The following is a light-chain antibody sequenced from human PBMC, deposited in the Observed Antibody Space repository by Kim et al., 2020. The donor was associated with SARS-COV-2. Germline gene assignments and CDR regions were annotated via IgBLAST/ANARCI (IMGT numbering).Light chain of an antibody. CDR1: QSLGNW. CDR2: DAS. CDR3: QQYNDYPLT. V-gene: IGKV1-5*01. Sequence: GDRVTITCRASQSLGNWLAWYQQKPGKTPNLLIYDASSLESGVPSRFSGSGSATEFTHTISSLQPDDLATYYCQQYNDYPLTFGGGTKVDI. J-gene: IGKJ4*01.